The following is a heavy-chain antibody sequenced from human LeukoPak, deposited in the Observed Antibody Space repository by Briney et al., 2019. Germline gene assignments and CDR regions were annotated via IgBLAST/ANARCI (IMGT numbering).Heavy chain of an antibody. V-gene: IGHV4-38-2*02. CDR3: AREGAVPGIDP. D-gene: IGHD3-16*01. Sequence: KPSEPLSLPCAVSGYSITSGFSWGWIRQPPGKGLEWIGTISHSGTTDYKSTLESRLTISMDTSKNLFSLRLTSVTAADTAVYYCAREGAVPGIDPWGQGTLVTVSS. CDR2: ISHSGTT. J-gene: IGHJ5*02. CDR1: GYSITSGFS.